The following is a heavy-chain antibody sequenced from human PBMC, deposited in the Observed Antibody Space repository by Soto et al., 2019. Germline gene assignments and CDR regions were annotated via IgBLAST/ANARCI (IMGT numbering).Heavy chain of an antibody. J-gene: IGHJ4*02. Sequence: TSETLSLTCTDSGDSITSNSYFWAWIRQPPGKGLEWIGSIYYSGSTYYNPSLKSRVTISVDTSKNQFSLKLSSVTAADTAVYYCAGGLEKYDYWGQGTLVTVSS. CDR2: IYYSGST. D-gene: IGHD1-1*01. CDR3: AGGLEKYDY. V-gene: IGHV4-39*07. CDR1: GDSITSNSYF.